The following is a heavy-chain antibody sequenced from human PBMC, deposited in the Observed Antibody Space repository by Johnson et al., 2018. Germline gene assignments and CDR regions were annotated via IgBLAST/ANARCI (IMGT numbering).Heavy chain of an antibody. CDR3: TRDSTPLPYYFDS. V-gene: IGHV3-49*05. Sequence: EQPVESGGGLVKPARSLRLTCTASGFTFDDYAVNWFRQAPGKGLEWVGFMRTKENGGEGEYAAYVKGRFTISSDDSKKIPYLQMKSRKTEDTTVYYGTRDSTPLPYYFDSWGQGTLVIVSS. CDR1: GFTFDDYA. J-gene: IGHJ4*02. CDR2: MRTKENGGEG.